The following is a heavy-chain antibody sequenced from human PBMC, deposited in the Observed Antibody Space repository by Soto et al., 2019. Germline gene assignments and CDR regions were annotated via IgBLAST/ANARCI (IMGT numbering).Heavy chain of an antibody. CDR2: VSDSGDRT. V-gene: IGHV3-23*01. CDR3: AKDRTWRDTGSSEFDY. CDR1: GFTFSNNA. J-gene: IGHJ4*02. D-gene: IGHD6-6*01. Sequence: GGSLRLSCAASGFTFSNNAMTWGLQAPWKGLEWVSAVSDSGDRTFYADSVKGRFTISRDNSKNTLYLQMNSLRTEDTAVYYCAKDRTWRDTGSSEFDYWGQGALVTVSS.